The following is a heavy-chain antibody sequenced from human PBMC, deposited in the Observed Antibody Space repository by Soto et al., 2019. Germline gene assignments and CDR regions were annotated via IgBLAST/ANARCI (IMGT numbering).Heavy chain of an antibody. V-gene: IGHV1-2*04. Sequence: GASVKVSCKASGYTFTGYYMHWVRQAPGQGLEWMGWINPNSGGTNYAQKVQGWVTMTRGTSISTAYMELSRLRSDDTAVYYCARDGGSSSSHNWFDPWGQGTLVTVSS. J-gene: IGHJ5*02. D-gene: IGHD6-6*01. CDR1: GYTFTGYY. CDR2: INPNSGGT. CDR3: ARDGGSSSSHNWFDP.